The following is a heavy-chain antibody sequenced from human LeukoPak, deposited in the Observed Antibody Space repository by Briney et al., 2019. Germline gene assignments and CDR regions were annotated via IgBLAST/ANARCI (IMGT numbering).Heavy chain of an antibody. CDR2: IYYSGST. V-gene: IGHV4-39*01. D-gene: IGHD3-10*01. J-gene: IGHJ5*02. Sequence: KPSETLSLTCTVSGGSISSSSYYWGWIRQPPGKGLEWIGSIYYSGSTYCNPSLKSRVTISVDTSKNQFSLKLSSVTAADTAVYYCARLLRWFGEMDWFDPWGQGTLVTVSS. CDR3: ARLLRWFGEMDWFDP. CDR1: GGSISSSSYY.